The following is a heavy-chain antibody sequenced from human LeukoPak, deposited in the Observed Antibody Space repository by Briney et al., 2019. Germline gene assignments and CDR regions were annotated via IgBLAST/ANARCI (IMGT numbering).Heavy chain of an antibody. Sequence: GGSLRLSCAASGFTFSSYAMSWVRQAPGKGLEWVSAISGSGGSTYYADSVKGRFTISRDNSKNTLYLQMNSLRAEDTAVYYCAGRFGYSSGWIFDYWGQGTLVTVSS. CDR2: ISGSGGST. D-gene: IGHD6-19*01. V-gene: IGHV3-23*01. CDR1: GFTFSSYA. CDR3: AGRFGYSSGWIFDY. J-gene: IGHJ4*02.